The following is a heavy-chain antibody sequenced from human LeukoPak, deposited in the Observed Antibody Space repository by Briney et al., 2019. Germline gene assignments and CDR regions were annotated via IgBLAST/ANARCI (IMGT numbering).Heavy chain of an antibody. CDR3: ARETNRNPPYYYYYMDV. CDR1: GGTFSSYV. V-gene: IGHV1-69*13. Sequence: SVKVSCKASGGTFSSYVISWVRQAPGQGLEWMGGIIPIFGTANYAQKFQGRVTITADESTSTAYMELRSLRSDDTAVYYCARETNRNPPYYYYYMDVWGKGTTVIVSS. D-gene: IGHD1-14*01. CDR2: IIPIFGTA. J-gene: IGHJ6*03.